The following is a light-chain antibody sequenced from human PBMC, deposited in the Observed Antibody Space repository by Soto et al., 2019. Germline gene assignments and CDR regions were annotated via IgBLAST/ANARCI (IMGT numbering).Light chain of an antibody. CDR2: DES. Sequence: EIVLTQSPGTLFLSPGESATLSCRAMQSVRNNYLAWYQQKTGQAPRILIYDESTRATGIPDRVTGSGSGTDLNLTISRLEPEDFAVYSCHQYGRSPRTCGQGTRLEIK. V-gene: IGKV3-20*01. CDR3: HQYGRSPRT. CDR1: QSVRNNY. J-gene: IGKJ5*01.